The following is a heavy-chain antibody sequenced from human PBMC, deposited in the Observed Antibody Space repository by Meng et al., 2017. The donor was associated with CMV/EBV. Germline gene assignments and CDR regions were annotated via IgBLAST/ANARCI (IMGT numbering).Heavy chain of an antibody. CDR2: IYYSGST. CDR3: ARVTSRVAGAFDY. J-gene: IGHJ4*02. V-gene: IGHV4-30-4*08. Sequence: HLRVSGQRLVKPSQTLSLTCTVSGGTISSGDYYWSWIRQPPGKGLEWIGYIYYSGSTYYNPSLKSRVTISVDTSKNQFSLKLSSVTAADTAVYYCARVTSRVAGAFDYWGQGTLVTVSS. D-gene: IGHD1-14*01. CDR1: GGTISSGDYY.